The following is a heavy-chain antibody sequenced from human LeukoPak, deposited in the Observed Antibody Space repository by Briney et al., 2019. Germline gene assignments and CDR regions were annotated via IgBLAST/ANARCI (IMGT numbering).Heavy chain of an antibody. CDR1: GGSISSYY. D-gene: IGHD3-3*01. CDR2: IYTSGST. J-gene: IGHJ6*03. Sequence: SGTLSLTCTVAGGSISSYYWSWIRQPPGKGLEWLGYIYTSGSTNYNPSLKSRVTISVDTSKNQFSLKLSSVTAADTAVYYCARSGNTIFGVVINLYYMDVWGKGTTVTVSS. V-gene: IGHV4-4*09. CDR3: ARSGNTIFGVVINLYYMDV.